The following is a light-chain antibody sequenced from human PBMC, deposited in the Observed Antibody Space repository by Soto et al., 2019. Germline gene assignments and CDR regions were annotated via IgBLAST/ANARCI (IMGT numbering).Light chain of an antibody. V-gene: IGKV3-11*01. CDR2: DAS. CDR3: QQRSNWPPPIT. J-gene: IGKJ5*01. CDR1: QSVGTY. Sequence: EIVLTQSPDTLSLSPGERAILSCRAIQSVGTYLAWYQQKPGQAPRLLIYDASNRATGIPARFGGSGSGTDFTLTINSLEPEDFAVYYCQQRSNWPPPITFGQGTRLEIK.